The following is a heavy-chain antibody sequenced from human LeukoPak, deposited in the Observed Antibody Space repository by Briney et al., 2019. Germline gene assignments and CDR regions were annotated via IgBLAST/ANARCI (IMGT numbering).Heavy chain of an antibody. D-gene: IGHD3-22*01. CDR3: ARDSGPALYYYDSSGYYGLFDI. J-gene: IGHJ3*02. CDR1: GGSFSGYY. V-gene: IGHV4-34*01. Sequence: PSETLSLTCAVYGGSFSGYYWSWIRQPPGKGLEWIGEINHSGSTNYNPSLKSRVTISVDTSKNQFSLKLSSVTAADTAVYYCARDSGPALYYYDSSGYYGLFDIWGQGTMVTVSS. CDR2: INHSGST.